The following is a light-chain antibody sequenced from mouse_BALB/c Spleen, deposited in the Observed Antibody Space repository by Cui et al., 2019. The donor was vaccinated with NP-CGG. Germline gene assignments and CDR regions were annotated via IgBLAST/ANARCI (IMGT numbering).Light chain of an antibody. CDR3: ALWYGNHWV. J-gene: IGLJ1*01. CDR2: GTR. V-gene: IGLV1*01. Sequence: PVVTKESALTTSPGEKVTRTCRSSTGDVTTSNYANWVQEKPDHLFTGLIGGTRNRAPGVPARFSGSLIGDKAALTITGAQTEDEAIYFCALWYGNHWVFGGGTKLTVL. CDR1: TGDVTTSNY.